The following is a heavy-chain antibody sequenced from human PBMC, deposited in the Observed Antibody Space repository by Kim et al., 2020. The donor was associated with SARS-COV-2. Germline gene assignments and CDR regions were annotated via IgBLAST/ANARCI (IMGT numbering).Heavy chain of an antibody. CDR1: GYTLTELS. J-gene: IGHJ3*02. V-gene: IGHV1-24*01. D-gene: IGHD3-22*01. Sequence: ASVKVSCKVSGYTLTELSMHWVRQAPGKGLEWMGGFDPEDGETIYAQKFQGRVTMTEDTSTDTAYMELSSLRSEDTAVYYCATDRVYYYDRHNAFDIWGQGTMVTVSS. CDR2: FDPEDGET. CDR3: ATDRVYYYDRHNAFDI.